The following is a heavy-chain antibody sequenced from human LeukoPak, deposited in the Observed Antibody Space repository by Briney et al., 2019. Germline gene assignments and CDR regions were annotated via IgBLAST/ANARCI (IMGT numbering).Heavy chain of an antibody. D-gene: IGHD3-22*01. J-gene: IGHJ4*02. V-gene: IGHV3-48*01. CDR3: AKDLTSSGLYYFDY. CDR1: GFTFSSYS. Sequence: GGSLRLSCAASGFTFSSYSMNWVRQAPGEGLEWVSYISSLSGTIYYADSVKGRFTISRDNAKNSLYLQMDSLRAEDTAVYYCAKDLTSSGLYYFDYWGQGTLVTVSS. CDR2: ISSLSGTI.